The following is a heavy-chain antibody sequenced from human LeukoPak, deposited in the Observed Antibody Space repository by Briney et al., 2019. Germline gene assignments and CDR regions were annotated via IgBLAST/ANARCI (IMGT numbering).Heavy chain of an antibody. D-gene: IGHD6-19*01. CDR1: GGTFSSYA. V-gene: IGHV1-69*04. J-gene: IGHJ3*02. Sequence: AASVKVSCKASGGTFSSYAISWVRQAPGQGLEWMGRIIPILGIANYAQKFQGRVTITADKSTSTAYMELSSLRSEDMAVYYCARLTLLFGIVGSSGWYGAFDIWGQGTMVTVSS. CDR3: ARLTLLFGIVGSSGWYGAFDI. CDR2: IIPILGIA.